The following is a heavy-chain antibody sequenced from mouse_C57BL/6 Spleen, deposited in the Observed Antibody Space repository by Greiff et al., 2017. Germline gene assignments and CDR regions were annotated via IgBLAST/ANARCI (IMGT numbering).Heavy chain of an antibody. D-gene: IGHD6-1*01. CDR3: ARGSGCSYWYFDV. Sequence: QVQLKQPGAELVKPGASVKLSCKASGYTFTSYWMHWVKQRPGQGLEWIGMIDPNSGSTNYNEKFKSKATLTVDKSSSTAYMQLSSLTSEDSAIYYCARGSGCSYWYFDVWGTGTTVTVAS. CDR1: GYTFTSYW. V-gene: IGHV1-64*01. CDR2: IDPNSGST. J-gene: IGHJ1*03.